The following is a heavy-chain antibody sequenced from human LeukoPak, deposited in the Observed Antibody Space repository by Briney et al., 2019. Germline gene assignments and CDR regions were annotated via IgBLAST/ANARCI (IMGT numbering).Heavy chain of an antibody. CDR3: AKDRYSGSSKGLDAFDI. CDR2: ISGSGGST. Sequence: GGTLRLSCAASGFTFSSYGMSWVRQAPGKGLEWVSAISGSGGSTYYADSVEGRFTISRDNSKNTLYLQMNSLRAEDTAVYYCAKDRYSGSSKGLDAFDIWGQGTMVTVSS. D-gene: IGHD1-26*01. CDR1: GFTFSSYG. J-gene: IGHJ3*02. V-gene: IGHV3-23*01.